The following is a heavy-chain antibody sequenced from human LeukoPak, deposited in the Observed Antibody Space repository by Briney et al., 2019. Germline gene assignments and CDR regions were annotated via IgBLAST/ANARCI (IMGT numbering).Heavy chain of an antibody. CDR2: MKQDGSAR. Sequence: GGSLRLSCAGSVFSFSDYWMAWVRQAPGKGPEWVANMKQDGSARHYADSVKGRFTISRDNAQNSVYLQMNSLRAEDTAVYYCARDVVGTLDYWGLRTLVTVSS. V-gene: IGHV3-7*01. CDR1: VFSFSDYW. CDR3: ARDVVGTLDY. J-gene: IGHJ4*02. D-gene: IGHD6-13*01.